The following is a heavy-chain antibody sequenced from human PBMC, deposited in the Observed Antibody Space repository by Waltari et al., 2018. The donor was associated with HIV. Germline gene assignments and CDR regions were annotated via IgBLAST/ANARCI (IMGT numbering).Heavy chain of an antibody. J-gene: IGHJ6*02. V-gene: IGHV3-66*01. Sequence: EVQLVESGGGLVQPGGSLRLSCAASEFTVSRTYMRGVRQAPGKGLEWVSVIYSGGSTYYADSVKGRFTISRDNSKNTLYLQRNSLRAEDTAVYYCARDQVSAPDYYYYGMDVWGQGTTVTVSS. CDR3: ARDQVSAPDYYYYGMDV. CDR2: IYSGGST. D-gene: IGHD1-20*01. CDR1: EFTVSRTY.